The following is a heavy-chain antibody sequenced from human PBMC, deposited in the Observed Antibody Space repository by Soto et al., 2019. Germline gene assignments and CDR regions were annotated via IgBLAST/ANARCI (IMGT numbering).Heavy chain of an antibody. CDR2: INPNSGAT. V-gene: IGHV1-2*02. J-gene: IGHJ4*02. D-gene: IGHD3-22*01. Sequence: ASLKVSCKASGYTFTGYHMHWVRQAPGQGLEWMGWINPNSGATNYAQKFQGRVTLTRDTSISTAYMELSRLRSDDTAVYYCARAQAASGYYSTDYWGQGTLVTVSS. CDR3: ARAQAASGYYSTDY. CDR1: GYTFTGYH.